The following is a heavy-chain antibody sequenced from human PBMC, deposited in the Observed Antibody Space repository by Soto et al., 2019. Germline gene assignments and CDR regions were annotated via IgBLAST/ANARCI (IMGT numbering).Heavy chain of an antibody. CDR2: ISGSGGST. D-gene: IGHD3-10*01. CDR1: GFTFSSYA. J-gene: IGHJ5*02. Sequence: LSLTCAASGFTFSSYAMSWVRQAPGKGLEWVSAISGSGGSTYYADSVKGRFTISRDNSKNTLYLQMNSLRAEDTAVYYCAKGELERYNWFDPWGQGTLVTVSS. V-gene: IGHV3-23*01. CDR3: AKGELERYNWFDP.